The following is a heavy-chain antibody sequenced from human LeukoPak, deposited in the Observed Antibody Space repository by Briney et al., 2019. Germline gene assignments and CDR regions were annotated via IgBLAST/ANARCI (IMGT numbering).Heavy chain of an antibody. J-gene: IGHJ4*02. CDR2: MNPNSGNT. CDR1: GYIFTNYY. CDR3: ARGREIGTMVRGVPDY. V-gene: IGHV1-8*03. Sequence: ASVKVSCKASGYIFTNYYLYWVRQAPGQGLEWMGWMNPNSGNTGYAQKFQGRVTITRNTSISTAYMELSGLRSEDTAVYYCARGREIGTMVRGVPDYWGQGTLVTVSS. D-gene: IGHD3-10*01.